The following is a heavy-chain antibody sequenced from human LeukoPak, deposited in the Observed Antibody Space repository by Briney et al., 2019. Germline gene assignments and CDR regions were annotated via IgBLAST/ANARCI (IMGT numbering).Heavy chain of an antibody. CDR1: GFTFSSYA. D-gene: IGHD3-3*01. J-gene: IGHJ4*02. CDR2: ISGSGGGT. Sequence: GGSLRLSCAASGFTFSSYAMSWVRQAPGKGLEWVSAISGSGGGTYYADSVKGRFTISRDNSKNTLYLQMNSLRAEDTAVYYCAKDLGIFGVVTPWYFDYWGQGPLVTVSS. CDR3: AKDLGIFGVVTPWYFDY. V-gene: IGHV3-23*01.